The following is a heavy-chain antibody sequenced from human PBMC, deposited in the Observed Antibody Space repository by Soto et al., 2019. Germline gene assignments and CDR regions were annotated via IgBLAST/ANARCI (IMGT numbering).Heavy chain of an antibody. CDR2: IYYSGST. CDR3: ARGVHDDGDYGWGGFDY. D-gene: IGHD4-17*01. Sequence: QVQLQESGPGLVKPSQTLSLTCTVSGGSISSGGYYWSWIRQHPGKGLEWIGYIYYSGSTYYNPSLKSRVTISVDTSKNQFSLKLSCVTAADTAVYYCARGVHDDGDYGWGGFDYWGQGTLVTASS. J-gene: IGHJ4*02. CDR1: GGSISSGGYY. V-gene: IGHV4-31*03.